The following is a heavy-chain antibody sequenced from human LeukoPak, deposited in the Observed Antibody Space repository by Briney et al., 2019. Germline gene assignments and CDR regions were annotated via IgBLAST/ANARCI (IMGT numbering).Heavy chain of an antibody. V-gene: IGHV3-74*01. J-gene: IGHJ3*02. CDR1: GFTFSSYW. D-gene: IGHD1-26*01. Sequence: GGSLRLSCAASGFTFSSYWMHWVRRAPGKGLVWVSRINSDGSGTSYADSVKGRFTISRDNCKNTLYLQMNSLRAEDTAVYYCARGGSPAEALGDTFDIWGQGTMVTVSS. CDR2: INSDGSGT. CDR3: ARGGSPAEALGDTFDI.